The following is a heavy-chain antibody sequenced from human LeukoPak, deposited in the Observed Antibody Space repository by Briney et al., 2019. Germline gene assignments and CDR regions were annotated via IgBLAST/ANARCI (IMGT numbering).Heavy chain of an antibody. J-gene: IGHJ5*02. D-gene: IGHD3-16*02. CDR1: GYTFTGYY. CDR2: INPNSGGT. CDR3: ARDPREITFGGVIVPPWFDP. Sequence: ASVNVSCKAYGYTFTGYYMHWVRQAPGQGLGWIGLINPNSGGTNYAQQFQGRGTLTRDTSISTAYMELSRLRSHDTAVYYWARDPREITFGGVIVPPWFDPWGQGTLVTVSS. V-gene: IGHV1-2*02.